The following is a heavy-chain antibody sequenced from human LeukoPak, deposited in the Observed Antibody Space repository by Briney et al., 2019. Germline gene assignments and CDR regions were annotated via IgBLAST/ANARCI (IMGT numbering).Heavy chain of an antibody. D-gene: IGHD6-19*01. CDR3: ARDSSGWYGGGNFDS. CDR1: GDSVSSNSAA. V-gene: IGHV6-1*01. CDR2: TYYKSKWYN. J-gene: IGHJ4*02. Sequence: SQTLSLTCAISGDSVSSNSAAWNWIRQSPSRGLEWLGRTYYKSKWYNDFAVSVKSRITINPDTSKNQFSLQLNSVTPDDTAMYYCARDSSGWYGGGNFDSWGQGTLVTVSS.